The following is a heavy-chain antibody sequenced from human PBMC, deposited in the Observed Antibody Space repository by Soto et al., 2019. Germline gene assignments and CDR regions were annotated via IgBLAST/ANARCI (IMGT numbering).Heavy chain of an antibody. CDR3: VRYDRINMKPYSPEGFHI. J-gene: IGHJ3*02. Sequence: SETLSLTCTVSGDSISSSNSHWGWTRQPPGKGLEYIGSVYYGGAIFYSGNIYYNPSLKSRVTISVDTSKNQFSLRLSAVTAADTGVYYCVRYDRINMKPYSPEGFHIWGQGTMVTVSS. CDR1: GDSISSSNSH. V-gene: IGHV4-39*01. D-gene: IGHD3-3*02. CDR2: VYYGGAIFYSGNI.